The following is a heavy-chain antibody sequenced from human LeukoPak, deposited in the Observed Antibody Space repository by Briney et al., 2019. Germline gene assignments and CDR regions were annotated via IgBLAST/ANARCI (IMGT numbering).Heavy chain of an antibody. CDR3: ARDGVRCSSTSCYDY. Sequence: ASVKVSCKASGYTFTSYYMHWVRQAPGQGLEWMGIINPSGGSTSYAQKFQGRVTMTRDMSTSTVYMELSSLRSEDTAVYYCARDGVRCSSTSCYDYWGQGTLVTVPS. CDR2: INPSGGST. D-gene: IGHD2-2*01. CDR1: GYTFTSYY. V-gene: IGHV1-46*01. J-gene: IGHJ4*02.